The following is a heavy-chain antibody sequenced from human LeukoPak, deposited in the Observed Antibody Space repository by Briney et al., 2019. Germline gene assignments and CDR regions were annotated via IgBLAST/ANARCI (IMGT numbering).Heavy chain of an antibody. D-gene: IGHD3-10*01. CDR1: GGSISSSSYY. CDR3: ARDWDGSGSYYYYYYYMDV. CDR2: IYYSGST. V-gene: IGHV4-39*07. Sequence: SETLSLTCTVSGGSISSSSYYWGWIRQPPGKGLEWIVSIYYSGSTYYNPSLKSRVTISVDTSKNQFSLKLSSVTAADTAVYYCARDWDGSGSYYYYYYYMDVWGKGTMVTVSS. J-gene: IGHJ6*03.